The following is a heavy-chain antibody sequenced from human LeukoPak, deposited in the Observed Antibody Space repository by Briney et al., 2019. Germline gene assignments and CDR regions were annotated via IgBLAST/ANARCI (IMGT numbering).Heavy chain of an antibody. CDR3: AKDGVHYYDSSGYYGYYFDY. J-gene: IGHJ4*02. CDR2: IRYDGSNK. V-gene: IGHV3-30*02. CDR1: GFTFSSYG. D-gene: IGHD3-22*01. Sequence: QPAGSLRLSCAASGFTFSSYGMHWVRQAPGKGLEWVAFIRYDGSNKYYADSVKGRFTISRDNSKNTLYLQMNSMRAKDTAVYYCAKDGVHYYDSSGYYGYYFDYWGQGTLVTVSS.